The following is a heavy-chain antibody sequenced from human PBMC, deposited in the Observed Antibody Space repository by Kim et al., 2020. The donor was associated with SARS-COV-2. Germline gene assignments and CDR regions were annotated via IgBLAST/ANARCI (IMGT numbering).Heavy chain of an antibody. CDR2: ISHSEYT. Sequence: SETLSLTCAVYGGSFSGNYWNWIRQPPGKGLEWIGEISHSEYTNYNPSLMNRVTISVDTSKNQFSLKLSSVTAADTAVYYCASDLYTGGYRGMDVWGQGTTVTVSS. D-gene: IGHD1-1*01. CDR3: ASDLYTGGYRGMDV. CDR1: GGSFSGNY. J-gene: IGHJ6*02. V-gene: IGHV4-34*01.